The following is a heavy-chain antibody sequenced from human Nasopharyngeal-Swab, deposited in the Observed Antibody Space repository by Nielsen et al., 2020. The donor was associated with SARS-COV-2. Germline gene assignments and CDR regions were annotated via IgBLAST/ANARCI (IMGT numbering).Heavy chain of an antibody. CDR2: ISYDGSNK. CDR3: ARGLHGIDY. J-gene: IGHJ4*02. Sequence: GESLKISCAASGFTFSSYAMHWVRQAPGKGLEWVAVISYDGSNKYYADSVKGRFTISRDNSKNTLYLQMNSLRAEDTAVYYCARGLHGIDYWGQGTLVTVSS. V-gene: IGHV3-30-3*01. CDR1: GFTFSSYA. D-gene: IGHD2-15*01.